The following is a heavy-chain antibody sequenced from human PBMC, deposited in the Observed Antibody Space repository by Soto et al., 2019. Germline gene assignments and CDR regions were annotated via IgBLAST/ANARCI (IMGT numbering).Heavy chain of an antibody. Sequence: SETLSLTCTVSGGSIITYYWSWIRQPPGKGLEWIGYIYYDGSTNYNPSLKSRVTISVDTSKNQFSLKLSSVTAADTAVYYCARRSNSGWYYFDYWGQGTLVTVSS. V-gene: IGHV4-59*08. CDR2: IYYDGST. CDR3: ARRSNSGWYYFDY. CDR1: GGSIITYY. D-gene: IGHD6-19*01. J-gene: IGHJ4*02.